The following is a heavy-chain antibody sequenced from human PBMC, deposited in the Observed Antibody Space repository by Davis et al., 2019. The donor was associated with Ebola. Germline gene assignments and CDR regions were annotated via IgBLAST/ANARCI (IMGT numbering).Heavy chain of an antibody. V-gene: IGHV3-15*01. CDR1: GITFSNAW. D-gene: IGHD6-6*01. CDR3: TSTPYSRSSHFDL. CDR2: IKSKTDGGTT. Sequence: GSLRLSCEASGITFSNAWMSWVRQAPGKGLEWVGRIKSKTDGGTTDYAAPVKGRFTLSRDDSENTVYLQMNSLKTEDTAVYYCTSTPYSRSSHFDLWGRGTLVTVSS. J-gene: IGHJ2*01.